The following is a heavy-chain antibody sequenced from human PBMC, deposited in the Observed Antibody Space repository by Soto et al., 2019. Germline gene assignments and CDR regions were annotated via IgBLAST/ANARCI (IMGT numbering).Heavy chain of an antibody. D-gene: IGHD3-10*01. CDR2: ISYDGSNK. Sequence: GGSLRLSCAASGFTFSSYGMHWVRQAPGKGLEWVAVISYDGSNKYYADSVKGRFTISRDNSKNTLYLQMNSLRAEDTAVYYCAKNMVRGVILRSFDYWGQGTLVTVSS. CDR1: GFTFSSYG. CDR3: AKNMVRGVILRSFDY. V-gene: IGHV3-30*18. J-gene: IGHJ4*02.